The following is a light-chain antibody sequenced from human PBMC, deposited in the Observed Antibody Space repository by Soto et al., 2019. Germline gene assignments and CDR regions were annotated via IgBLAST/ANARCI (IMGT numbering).Light chain of an antibody. CDR3: QQYDNLPPTWT. V-gene: IGKV1-33*01. CDR2: DAS. Sequence: DIQMTQSPSPLSASVGDRVTITCQASQDISNYLNWYQQKPGKAPKLLIYDASNLETGVPSRFSGSGSGTHFTFTISSLQPEDIATYYCQQYDNLPPTWTFGQGTKVDI. CDR1: QDISNY. J-gene: IGKJ1*01.